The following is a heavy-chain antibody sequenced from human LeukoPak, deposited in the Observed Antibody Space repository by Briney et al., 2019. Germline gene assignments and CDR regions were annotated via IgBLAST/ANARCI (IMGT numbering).Heavy chain of an antibody. CDR1: GFTFSSYG. Sequence: PGGSLRLSCAASGFTFSSYGMHWVRQAPGKGLEWVANIKQDGSEKYYVDSVKGRFTISRDNAKNSLYLQMNSLRAEDTAVYYCARVLLYGDWFDPWGQGTLVTVSS. D-gene: IGHD3-10*02. J-gene: IGHJ5*02. V-gene: IGHV3-7*01. CDR3: ARVLLYGDWFDP. CDR2: IKQDGSEK.